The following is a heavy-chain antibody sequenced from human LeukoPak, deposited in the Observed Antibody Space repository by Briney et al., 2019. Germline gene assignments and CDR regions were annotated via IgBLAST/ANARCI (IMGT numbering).Heavy chain of an antibody. CDR3: ASSACSGGSCYRRPDY. D-gene: IGHD2-15*01. V-gene: IGHV4-39*07. CDR1: GGSISSSSYY. Sequence: SETLSLTCTVSGGSISSSSYYWGWIRQPPGKGLEWIGEINHSGSTNYNPSLKSRVTISVDTSKNQFSLKLSSVTAADTAVYYCASSACSGGSCYRRPDYWGQGTLVTVSS. J-gene: IGHJ4*02. CDR2: INHSGST.